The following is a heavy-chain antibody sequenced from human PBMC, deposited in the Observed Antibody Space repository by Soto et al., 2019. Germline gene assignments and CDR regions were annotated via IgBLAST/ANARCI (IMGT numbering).Heavy chain of an antibody. CDR1: GDSVSSNSAT. V-gene: IGHV6-1*01. Sequence: XXTLSLTCAISGDSVSSNSATWNCLRQSPSRGLEWLGRTYYRSKWYNDYAVSVEGRITINPDTSKNQFSLRMSSVTPDDTAVYYCTRGYRGYDTWGQGTLVTVSS. CDR3: TRGYRGYDT. J-gene: IGHJ5*02. D-gene: IGHD5-12*01. CDR2: TYYRSKWYN.